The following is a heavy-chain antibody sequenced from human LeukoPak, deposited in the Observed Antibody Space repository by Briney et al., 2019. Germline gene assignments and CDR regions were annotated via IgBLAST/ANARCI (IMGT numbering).Heavy chain of an antibody. V-gene: IGHV3-66*01. CDR3: ARDLTAYYDFWSGYYPSYYYGMDV. D-gene: IGHD3-3*01. Sequence: GGSLRLSCAASGFTVSSNYMSWVRQAPGKELEWVSVIYSGGSTYYADSVKGRFTISRDNSKNTLYLQMNSLRAEDTAVYYCARDLTAYYDFWSGYYPSYYYGMDVWGQGTTVTVSS. J-gene: IGHJ6*02. CDR2: IYSGGST. CDR1: GFTVSSNY.